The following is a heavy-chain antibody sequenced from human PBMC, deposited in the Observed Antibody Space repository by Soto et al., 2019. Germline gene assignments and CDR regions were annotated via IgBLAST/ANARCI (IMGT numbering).Heavy chain of an antibody. D-gene: IGHD2-2*01. CDR1: GYTFTNYD. CDR2: MNPSIGKA. J-gene: IGHJ6*02. CDR3: AKRHCSSTSCPEAYYSYGMDF. V-gene: IGHV1-8*01. Sequence: ASVKVSCKASGYTFTNYDINWVRQATGQGLEWMGWMNPSIGKANYIQKFQGRVTITTDKSTSTAYLELSSLRSEDTAIYYCAKRHCSSTSCPEAYYSYGMDFWGQGTTVTVSS.